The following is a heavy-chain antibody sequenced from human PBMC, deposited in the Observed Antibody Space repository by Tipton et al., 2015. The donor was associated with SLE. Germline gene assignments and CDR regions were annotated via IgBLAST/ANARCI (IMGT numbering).Heavy chain of an antibody. Sequence: SLRLSCAASGFTFSSYGIHWVRQAPGKGLEWVAVIWYDGSNKYYADSVKGRFTISRDNSKNTLYLQMNSLRAEDTAVYYCAAKEDSRWGQGTLVTVSS. D-gene: IGHD5-18*01. J-gene: IGHJ4*02. CDR1: GFTFSSYG. CDR3: AAKEDSR. CDR2: IWYDGSNK. V-gene: IGHV3-33*01.